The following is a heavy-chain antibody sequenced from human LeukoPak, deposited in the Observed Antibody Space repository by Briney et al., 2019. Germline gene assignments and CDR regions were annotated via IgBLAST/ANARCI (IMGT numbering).Heavy chain of an antibody. CDR3: ARVLSLHSSGWYSLGY. J-gene: IGHJ4*02. CDR2: INSDGSST. D-gene: IGHD6-19*01. Sequence: GGSLRLSCAASGFTFDDYAMHWVRQAPGKGLVWVSRINSDGSSTSYADSVKGRFTISRDNAKNTLYLQMNSLRAEDTAVYYCARVLSLHSSGWYSLGYWGQGTLVTVSS. V-gene: IGHV3-74*01. CDR1: GFTFDDYA.